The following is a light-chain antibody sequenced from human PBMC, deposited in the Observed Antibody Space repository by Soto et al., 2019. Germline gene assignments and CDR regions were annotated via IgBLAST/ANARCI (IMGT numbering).Light chain of an antibody. CDR2: DAS. J-gene: IGKJ4*01. CDR3: QQRSSSWLT. CDR1: ESVSNY. V-gene: IGKV3-11*01. Sequence: EIVLTQSPATLSLSPGERATLSCRASESVSNYLAWYQQKPGQAPRLLIYDASNRATGIPTRFSGSGSGTDFPLTISSLEHEDSAVYFCQQRSSSWLTFGGGTRVEIK.